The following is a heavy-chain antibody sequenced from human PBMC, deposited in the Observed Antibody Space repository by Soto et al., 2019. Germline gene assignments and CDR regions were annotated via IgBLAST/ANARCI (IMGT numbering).Heavy chain of an antibody. D-gene: IGHD4-17*01. CDR2: IYDSGST. Sequence: QVQLQESGPGLVKPSQTLSLTCTVSGGSISRGDYYWSWIRQPPGKGLEWIGYIYDSGSTYYNPSLKRRXXLXVXXSKNQGSLKLSSVPAADTAVYYCASLATVYSPFDYWGQGTLVTVSS. CDR3: ASLATVYSPFDY. V-gene: IGHV4-30-4*01. CDR1: GGSISRGDYY. J-gene: IGHJ4*02.